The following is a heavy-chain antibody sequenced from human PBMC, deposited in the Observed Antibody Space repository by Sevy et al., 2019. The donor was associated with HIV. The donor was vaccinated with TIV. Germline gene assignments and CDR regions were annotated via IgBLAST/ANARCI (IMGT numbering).Heavy chain of an antibody. CDR3: VGLFSSYSRGCSYFAS. D-gene: IGHD6-19*01. CDR2: IFSSGST. V-gene: IGHV3-66*02. Sequence: GGSLRLSCAISGFTVNDKYIIWVRQAPGKGLEWVSVIFSSGSTYYADSAKGRFTSSRDNSKSTVDLQMKSVRAEDTAVYYCVGLFSSYSRGCSYFASCGNGTLVTVSS. J-gene: IGHJ5*01. CDR1: GFTVNDKY.